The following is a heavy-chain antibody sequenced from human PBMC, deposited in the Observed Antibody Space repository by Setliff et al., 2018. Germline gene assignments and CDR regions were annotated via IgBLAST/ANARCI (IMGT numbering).Heavy chain of an antibody. V-gene: IGHV4-61*09. J-gene: IGHJ4*02. CDR2: IYTSGST. CDR3: ARGRYDYVWGSYRSDPYYFDY. Sequence: SETLSLTCTVSGGSISSGSYYWSWIRQPAGKGLEWIGHIYTSGSTNYNPSLKSRVTISVDTSKNQFSLKLSSVTAADTAVYYCARGRYDYVWGSYRSDPYYFDYWGQGTLVTVSS. CDR1: GGSISSGSYY. D-gene: IGHD3-16*02.